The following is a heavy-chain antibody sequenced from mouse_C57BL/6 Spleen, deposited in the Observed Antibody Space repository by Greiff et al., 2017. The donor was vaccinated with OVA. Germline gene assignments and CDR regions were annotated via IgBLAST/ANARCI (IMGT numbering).Heavy chain of an antibody. V-gene: IGHV1-15*01. CDR3: TKDYYSNHEYFDV. Sequence: VQLQQSGAELVRPGASVTLSCKASGYTFTDYEMHWVKQTPVHGLEWIGAIDPETGGTAYNQKFKGKAILTADKSSSTAYMELRSLTSEDSAVYYCTKDYYSNHEYFDVWGTGTTVTVSS. D-gene: IGHD2-5*01. CDR1: GYTFTDYE. J-gene: IGHJ1*03. CDR2: IDPETGGT.